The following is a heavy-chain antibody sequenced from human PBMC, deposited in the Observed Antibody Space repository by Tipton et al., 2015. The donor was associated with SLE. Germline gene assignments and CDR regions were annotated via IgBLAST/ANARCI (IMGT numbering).Heavy chain of an antibody. D-gene: IGHD6-13*01. CDR1: GYSISSGHY. J-gene: IGHJ4*02. CDR2: TYHSGST. Sequence: TLSLTCSVSGYSISSGHYWGRIRQPPGKGLEWIGTTYHSGSTYYNPSLKRRVTISVDTSKNQFSLKLSSVTATDTAVYYCAREVGSTWTPRFDYWGQGTLVTVSS. CDR3: AREVGSTWTPRFDY. V-gene: IGHV4-38-2*02.